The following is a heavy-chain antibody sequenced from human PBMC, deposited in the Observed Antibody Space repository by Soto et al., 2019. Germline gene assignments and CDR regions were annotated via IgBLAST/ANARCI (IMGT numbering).Heavy chain of an antibody. CDR2: LYYSGST. D-gene: IGHD5-12*01. J-gene: IGHJ6*03. V-gene: IGHV4-39*01. CDR3: ARHRDSGYENNYYYMDV. Sequence: SETLSLTCTVSGGSISSSSYYWGWIRQPPGKGLEWIGSLYYSGSTYYNPSLKSRVTISVDTSKNQFSLKLSSVTAADTAVYYCARHRDSGYENNYYYMDVWGKGTTVT. CDR1: GGSISSSSYY.